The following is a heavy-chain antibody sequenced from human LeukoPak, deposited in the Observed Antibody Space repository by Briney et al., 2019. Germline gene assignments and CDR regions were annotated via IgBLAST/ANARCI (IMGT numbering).Heavy chain of an antibody. CDR3: AREDIVVVPAYDY. CDR1: GYTFTSYG. Sequence: ASVKVSCKASGYTFTSYGISWVRQAPGQGLEWMGIINPSGGSTSYAQKFQGRVTMTRDTSTSTVYMELSSLRSEDTAVYYCAREDIVVVPAYDYWGQGTLVTVSS. J-gene: IGHJ4*02. CDR2: INPSGGST. D-gene: IGHD2-2*01. V-gene: IGHV1-46*01.